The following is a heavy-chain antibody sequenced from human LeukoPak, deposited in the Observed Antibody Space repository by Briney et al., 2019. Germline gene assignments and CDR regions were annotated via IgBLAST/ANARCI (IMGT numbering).Heavy chain of an antibody. V-gene: IGHV1-69*06. CDR2: IIPIFGTT. J-gene: IGHJ6*03. Sequence: GSSVKVSCKASGGTFSSYAISWVRQAPGQGLEWMGGIIPIFGTTNYAQKFQDRVTITADKSTSTAYMELSSLRSEDTAVYYCARDRSSGWYEADYYYMDVWGKGTTVTVSS. CDR3: ARDRSSGWYEADYYYMDV. D-gene: IGHD6-19*01. CDR1: GGTFSSYA.